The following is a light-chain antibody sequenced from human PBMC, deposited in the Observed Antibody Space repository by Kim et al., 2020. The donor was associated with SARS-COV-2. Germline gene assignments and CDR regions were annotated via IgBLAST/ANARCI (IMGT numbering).Light chain of an antibody. J-gene: IGLJ2*01. Sequence: QTATLTCPGKSNNVGDEGAGWLQQHQGHPPKLRFYRNNNRPSGISERLAASRSGNTASLTITGLQPEDEADYYCSAWDRSLGAWVFGGGTQLTVL. CDR1: SNNVGDEG. CDR3: SAWDRSLGAWV. V-gene: IGLV10-54*01. CDR2: RNN.